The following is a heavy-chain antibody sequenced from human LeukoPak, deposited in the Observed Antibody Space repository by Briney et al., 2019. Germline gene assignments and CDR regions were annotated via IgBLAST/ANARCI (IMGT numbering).Heavy chain of an antibody. CDR2: ISGSGGST. D-gene: IGHD3-22*01. V-gene: IGHV3-23*01. Sequence: GGSLRLSCAASGFTFSSYAMSWVRQAPGNRLEWVSAISGSGGSTYYADSVKGRFTISRDNSKNTLYLQMNSLRAEDTAVYYCAIDLYYDSIGYYPFDYWGQGTLVTVSS. CDR1: GFTFSSYA. CDR3: AIDLYYDSIGYYPFDY. J-gene: IGHJ4*02.